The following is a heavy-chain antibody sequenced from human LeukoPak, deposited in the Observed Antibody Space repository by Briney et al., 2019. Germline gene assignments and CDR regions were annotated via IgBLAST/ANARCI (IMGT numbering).Heavy chain of an antibody. CDR1: GFTFSSYW. V-gene: IGHV3-74*01. CDR3: ARDSEGDGYNFDT. J-gene: IGHJ5*02. CDR2: INEDGRVT. D-gene: IGHD5-24*01. Sequence: PGGSLRLSCTASGFTFSSYWVHWVRQSQEKRLVWVSRINEDGRVTDYADSVKGRFTISRDNSKNTLYLQMNSLRADDTAAYYCARDSEGDGYNFDTWGRGTLVTVSS.